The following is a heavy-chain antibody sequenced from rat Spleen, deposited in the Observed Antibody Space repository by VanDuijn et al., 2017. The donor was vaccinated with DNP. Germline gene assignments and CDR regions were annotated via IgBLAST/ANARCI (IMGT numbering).Heavy chain of an antibody. D-gene: IGHD1-12*03. Sequence: EVQLVETGGGLVQPGKSLKLSCAASRFTFSDYYMAWVRQAPQKGLEWVATISYDGNRPYYRDSVKGRFTISRDHAKSTLYLQMDSLRSEDTATYYCARHDLDGYYHRYWFAYWGQGTLVTVSS. CDR2: ISYDGNRP. CDR1: RFTFSDYY. CDR3: ARHDLDGYYHRYWFAY. V-gene: IGHV5S10*01. J-gene: IGHJ3*01.